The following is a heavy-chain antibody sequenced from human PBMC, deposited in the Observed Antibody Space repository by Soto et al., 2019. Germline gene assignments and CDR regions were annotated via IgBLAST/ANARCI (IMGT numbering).Heavy chain of an antibody. J-gene: IGHJ4*02. CDR2: IYYSGST. Sequence: SETLSLTCSVSGASISSYYWSWIRQPPGKRLEWIGYIYYSGSTNYNPSLKSRVTISVDTSKHHFSLKLSSVTAADTAVYYCARYSDRRGYSPFAYWGQGTLVTVS. V-gene: IGHV4-59*01. CDR3: ARYSDRRGYSPFAY. D-gene: IGHD3-22*01. CDR1: GASISSYY.